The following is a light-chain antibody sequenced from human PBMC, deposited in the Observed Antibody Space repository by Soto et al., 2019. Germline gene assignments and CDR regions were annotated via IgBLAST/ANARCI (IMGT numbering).Light chain of an antibody. CDR3: LQQNNYPRT. CDR1: RGIRND. Sequence: DIQMTQSPSSLSASVVDRCTSTFRASRGIRNDLSWYQQKPGEAPKRLVYVASSLDGGVPARFSGSGSGTEFTLTISSLQPEDFATYYCLQQNNYPRTFGQGTKVDIK. J-gene: IGKJ2*01. CDR2: VAS. V-gene: IGKV1-17*01.